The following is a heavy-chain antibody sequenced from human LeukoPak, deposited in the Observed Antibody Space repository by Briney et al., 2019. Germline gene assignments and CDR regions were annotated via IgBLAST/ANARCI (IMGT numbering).Heavy chain of an antibody. V-gene: IGHV1-2*06. CDR1: GYTFTGYY. D-gene: IGHD1-1*01. CDR3: ARGENWNYYDY. J-gene: IGHJ4*02. CDR2: INPNSGGT. Sequence: ASVKVSCKASGYTFTGYYMHWVRQAPGQGLEWMGRINPNSGGTNYAQKFQGRVTMTRDTSISTAHMELSRLSSDDTAVYYGARGENWNYYDYWGQGTLVTVSS.